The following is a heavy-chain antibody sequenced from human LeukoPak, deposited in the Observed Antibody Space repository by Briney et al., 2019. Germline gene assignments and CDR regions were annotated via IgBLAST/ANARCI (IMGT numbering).Heavy chain of an antibody. CDR3: ARVWFGKFDY. D-gene: IGHD3-10*01. Sequence: SETLSLTCAVYGGSFSDYSWSWIRQPPGKGLEWIGEINHSGSTNYNPSLKSRVTISVDTSKNQFSLKLSSVTAADTAVYYCARVWFGKFDYWGQGTLVTVSS. CDR1: GGSFSDYS. CDR2: INHSGST. V-gene: IGHV4-34*01. J-gene: IGHJ4*02.